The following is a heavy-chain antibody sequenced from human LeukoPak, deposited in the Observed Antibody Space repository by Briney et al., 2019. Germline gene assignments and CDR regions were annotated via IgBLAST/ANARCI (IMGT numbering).Heavy chain of an antibody. Sequence: PGGSLRLSCAASGFHVITYYMNWFRQAPGKGLEWASVIYSDFRTYYADSVKGRFIISKDTSKNTPYLQMNSLRAEDTAVYYCARRSGIAVAGAFDYWGQGTLVTVSS. CDR1: GFHVITYY. J-gene: IGHJ4*02. D-gene: IGHD6-19*01. V-gene: IGHV3-53*01. CDR3: ARRSGIAVAGAFDY. CDR2: IYSDFRT.